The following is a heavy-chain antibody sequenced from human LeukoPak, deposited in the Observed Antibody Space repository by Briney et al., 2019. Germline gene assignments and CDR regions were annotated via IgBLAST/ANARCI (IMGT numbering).Heavy chain of an antibody. Sequence: GGSLRLSCAASVFTFISYAMTWVRQAPGKGLEWVSSISTSGVSTNYAVSVKGRFTISIDNSKTMVYLQMNSLRAEDTAVYYCAKNTSGTYLDYWGQGILVTVSS. CDR1: VFTFISYA. CDR2: ISTSGVST. V-gene: IGHV3-23*01. D-gene: IGHD1-26*01. CDR3: AKNTSGTYLDY. J-gene: IGHJ4*02.